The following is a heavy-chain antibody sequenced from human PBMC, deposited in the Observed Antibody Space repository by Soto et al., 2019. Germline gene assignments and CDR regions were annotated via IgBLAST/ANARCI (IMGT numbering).Heavy chain of an antibody. CDR3: ARVRCSSTSCYHYYYYVMDV. CDR2: ISSSSSYT. J-gene: IGHJ6*02. V-gene: IGHV3-11*06. CDR1: GFTFSDYY. Sequence: PGGSLRLSCAASGFTFSDYYMSWIRQAPGKGLEWVSYISSSSSYTNYADSVKGRFTISRDNAKNSLYLQMNSLRAEDTAVYYCARVRCSSTSCYHYYYYVMDVWGQGTTVTVSS. D-gene: IGHD2-2*01.